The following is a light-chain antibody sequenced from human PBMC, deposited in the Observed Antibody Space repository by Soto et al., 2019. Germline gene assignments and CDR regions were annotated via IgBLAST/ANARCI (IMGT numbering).Light chain of an antibody. J-gene: IGLJ1*01. V-gene: IGLV2-14*01. CDR3: SSYTSSNTLYV. CDR1: SNDIGDYNY. CDR2: EVS. Sequence: QSALTQPASGSGSPGQSITISCTGTSNDIGDYNYVSWFQQHPGKAPKLIIYEVSNRPSGISTRFSGSKSGNTASLTISGLQAEDEADYYCSSYTSSNTLYVFGTGTKVTVL.